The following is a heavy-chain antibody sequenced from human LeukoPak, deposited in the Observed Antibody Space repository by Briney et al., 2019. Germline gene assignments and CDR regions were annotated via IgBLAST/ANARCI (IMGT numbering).Heavy chain of an antibody. V-gene: IGHV3-74*01. J-gene: IGHJ4*02. CDR3: ARASTTVPNLLDH. Sequence: GGSLRLSCAASGFTFSSYWMSWVRQAPGKGLVWVARIKGDGSSTIYADSVKGRFTIPRDNSKNTLYLQTSSLRVEDTAVYYCARASTTVPNLLDHWGRGTLVTVSS. D-gene: IGHD4-17*01. CDR2: IKGDGSST. CDR1: GFTFSSYW.